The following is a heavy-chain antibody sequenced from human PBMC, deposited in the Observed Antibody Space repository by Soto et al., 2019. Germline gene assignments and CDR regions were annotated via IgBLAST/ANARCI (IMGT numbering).Heavy chain of an antibody. J-gene: IGHJ4*02. Sequence: LRLSCAASGFTFSNYWMTWLRQAPGKGLEWVANIKEDGSEKHYVDSVKGRFTISRDNAKNSLYLQMNSLRVEDTAVYFCSRDVVVGARALNYWGQGALVTVSS. D-gene: IGHD2-15*01. CDR3: SRDVVVGARALNY. CDR2: IKEDGSEK. CDR1: GFTFSNYW. V-gene: IGHV3-7*01.